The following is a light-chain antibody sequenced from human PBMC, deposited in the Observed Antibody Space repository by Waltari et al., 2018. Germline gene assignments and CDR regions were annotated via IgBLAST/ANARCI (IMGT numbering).Light chain of an antibody. J-gene: IGLJ1*01. V-gene: IGLV2-23*02. CDR2: EVT. CDR3: CSYAGLGIYV. Sequence: QSGLTQPASVSGSPGQSITISCTGTSSDVGNYNLVSWYQQYPGKAPKLMVYEVTRRASGVSDRFSGCKCVNTACLTLYGLQSEGEADYYCCSYAGLGIYVFGTGTKVTVL. CDR1: SSDVGNYNL.